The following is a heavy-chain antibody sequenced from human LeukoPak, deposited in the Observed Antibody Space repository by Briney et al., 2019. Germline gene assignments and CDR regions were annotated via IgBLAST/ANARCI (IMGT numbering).Heavy chain of an antibody. V-gene: IGHV4-39*02. CDR3: ARDRYYYGSRNYGVPTWFDP. CDR1: GGSIRSNSYY. Sequence: SETLSLTCTVSGGSIRSNSYYWGWIRQPPGKGLEWLGSIYYSGSTYYINPSLKSRVTISVDTSKNQISLKLSSVTAADTAVYYCARDRYYYGSRNYGVPTWFDPWGQGTLVTVSS. J-gene: IGHJ5*02. D-gene: IGHD3-10*01. CDR2: IYYSGST.